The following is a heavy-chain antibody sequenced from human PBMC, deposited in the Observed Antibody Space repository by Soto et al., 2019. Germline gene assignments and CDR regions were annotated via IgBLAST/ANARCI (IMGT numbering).Heavy chain of an antibody. CDR1: GGSISGGGYY. D-gene: IGHD6-13*01. CDR2: IHYSGTT. V-gene: IGHV4-31*03. J-gene: IGHJ5*02. CDR3: ARAWTAAAGWANWFDL. Sequence: QVQLQESGPGLVEPSQTLSLTCIVSGGSISGGGYYWSWIRQHPGKGLECIGYIHYSGTTYYNPSLTSRLTISVDTSKTQFSLKLSSVTAADTAVYYCARAWTAAAGWANWFDLWGQGTLVTVSS.